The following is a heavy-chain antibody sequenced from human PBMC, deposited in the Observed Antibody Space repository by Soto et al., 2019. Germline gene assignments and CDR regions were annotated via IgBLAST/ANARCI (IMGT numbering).Heavy chain of an antibody. CDR1: GVSINRGDYY. CDR2: IYYNGDT. Sequence: SSETLSLTCSVSGVSINRGDYYWCWIRQSPGRGLEWIGTIYYNGDTNYNPSLGSRVTMSVDTSKSQFSLDLQSVVAADTAVYFFSKEGGGFVHFLYYWGQGTLVTVSS. D-gene: IGHD2-15*01. CDR3: SKEGGGFVHFLYY. J-gene: IGHJ4*02. V-gene: IGHV4-30-4*01.